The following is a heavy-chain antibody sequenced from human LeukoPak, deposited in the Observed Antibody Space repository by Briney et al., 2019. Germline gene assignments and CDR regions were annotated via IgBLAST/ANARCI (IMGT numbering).Heavy chain of an antibody. D-gene: IGHD3-10*01. Sequence: PSETLTLTCTVSGGTISSYYWSWIRQPPGKGLEWIGYIYYSGSTNYNPSLKSRVTISVDTSKNQFSLKLSSVTAADTAVYYCARLPRITMVRDPFDPWGQGTLVTVTS. V-gene: IGHV4-59*08. CDR2: IYYSGST. J-gene: IGHJ5*02. CDR1: GGTISSYY. CDR3: ARLPRITMVRDPFDP.